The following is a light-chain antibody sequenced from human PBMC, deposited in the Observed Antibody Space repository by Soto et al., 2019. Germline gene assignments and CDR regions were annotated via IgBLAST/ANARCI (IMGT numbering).Light chain of an antibody. V-gene: IGKV3-20*01. CDR1: QSVSGSY. Sequence: EIVLTQSPGTLSLSPGERATLSCRASQSVSGSYLAWYQQKPGQAPRLLIYGASNRATGIPDRFSGSGSGTDFTLTISRLEPEDFAVYYCQHYVTSPGTFGQGTKVEIK. CDR3: QHYVTSPGT. CDR2: GAS. J-gene: IGKJ1*01.